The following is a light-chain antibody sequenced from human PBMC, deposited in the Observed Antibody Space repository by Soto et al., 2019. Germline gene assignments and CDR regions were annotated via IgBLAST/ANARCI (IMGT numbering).Light chain of an antibody. J-gene: IGKJ2*01. CDR3: QQRTNWPPFN. CDR2: EAS. CDR1: QTLNNY. V-gene: IGKV3-11*01. Sequence: EIVLTQSPATLSLSPGERATLSCRANQTLNNYLAWFQQKPGQAPRLLIYEASTRAAGIPARFSGSGSGTDFTLTISSLEPEDFAVYCCQQRTNWPPFNFGQGTKLEIK.